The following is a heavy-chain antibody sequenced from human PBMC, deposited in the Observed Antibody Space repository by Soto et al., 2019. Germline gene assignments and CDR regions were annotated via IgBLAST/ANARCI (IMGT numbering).Heavy chain of an antibody. V-gene: IGHV4-61*01. CDR1: GGSVSSGSYY. CDR3: ARLKLGHCSGGSCPGAFDI. CDR2: IYYSGST. J-gene: IGHJ3*02. Sequence: SETLSLTCTVSGGSVSSGSYYWSWIRQPPGKGLEWIGYIYYSGSTNYNPSLKSRVTISVDTSKNQFSLKLSSVTAADTAVYYCARLKLGHCSGGSCPGAFDIWGQGTMVTVSS. D-gene: IGHD2-15*01.